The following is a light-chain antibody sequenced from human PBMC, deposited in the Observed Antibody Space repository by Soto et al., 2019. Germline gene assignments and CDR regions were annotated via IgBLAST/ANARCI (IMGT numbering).Light chain of an antibody. Sequence: IQLTQSPSSLSASVGDRVTITCRASRGISSYLAWYQQKPGRAPTLLVYSISTLQSGVPSRFSGSGSGPVFTLTISGLQPEDSATYFCQQLNSYPQTFGQGTRLEIK. J-gene: IGKJ5*01. CDR2: SIS. V-gene: IGKV1-9*01. CDR1: RGISSY. CDR3: QQLNSYPQT.